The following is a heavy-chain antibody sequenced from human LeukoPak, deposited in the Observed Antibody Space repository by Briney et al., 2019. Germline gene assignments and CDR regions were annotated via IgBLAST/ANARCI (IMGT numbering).Heavy chain of an antibody. CDR2: IYYSGST. CDR1: GGSVNSGGSF. Sequence: SETLSLTCTVSGGSVNSGGSFWCWIRQHPGKGLEWIGYIYYSGSTYYNPSLKSRVTISVDTSKNQFSLKLSSVTAADTAVYYCAREEDTAMAYGYWGQGTLVTVSS. J-gene: IGHJ4*02. D-gene: IGHD5-18*01. CDR3: AREEDTAMAYGY. V-gene: IGHV4-31*03.